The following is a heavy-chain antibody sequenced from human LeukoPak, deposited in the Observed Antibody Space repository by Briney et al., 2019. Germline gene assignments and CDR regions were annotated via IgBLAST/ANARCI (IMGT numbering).Heavy chain of an antibody. CDR2: IYPGDSDT. J-gene: IGHJ4*02. Sequence: GESLRISCKGSGYSFTSYWIGWVRQMPGKGLEWMGIIYPGDSDTRYSPPFQGQVTISADKSISTAYLQWSSLKASDTAMYYCARHFAAAGTGNIDYWGQGTLVTVSS. CDR1: GYSFTSYW. V-gene: IGHV5-51*01. CDR3: ARHFAAAGTGNIDY. D-gene: IGHD6-13*01.